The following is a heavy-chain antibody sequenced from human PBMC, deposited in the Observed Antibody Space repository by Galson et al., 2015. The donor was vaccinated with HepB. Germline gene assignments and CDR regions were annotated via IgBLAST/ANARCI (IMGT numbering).Heavy chain of an antibody. CDR3: AGDRLHGGAPTLDY. V-gene: IGHV3-7*03. J-gene: IGHJ3*01. Sequence: SLRLSCAVSGFSFSNYWMTWVRQAPGKGLGWVANIKQDGSEQYYVGSVKGRFTISRDNAKNSLYLQMNSLRAEDTAVYYCAGDRLHGGAPTLDYWGQGQWSPSL. CDR1: GFSFSNYW. D-gene: IGHD2-21*01. CDR2: IKQDGSEQ.